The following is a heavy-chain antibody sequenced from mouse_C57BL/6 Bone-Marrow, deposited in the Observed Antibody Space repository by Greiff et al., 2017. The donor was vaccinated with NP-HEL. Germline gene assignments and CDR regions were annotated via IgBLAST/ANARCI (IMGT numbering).Heavy chain of an antibody. V-gene: IGHV1-64*01. CDR2: IHPNSGST. CDR1: GYTFTSYW. D-gene: IGHD2-2*01. J-gene: IGHJ2*01. Sequence: QVQLKQPGAELVKPGASVKLSCKASGYTFTSYWMHWVKQRPGQGLEWIGMIHPNSGSTNYNEKFKSKATLTVDKSSSTAYMQLSSLTSEDSAVYYRARSTMVTTGDYWGQGTTLTVSS. CDR3: ARSTMVTTGDY.